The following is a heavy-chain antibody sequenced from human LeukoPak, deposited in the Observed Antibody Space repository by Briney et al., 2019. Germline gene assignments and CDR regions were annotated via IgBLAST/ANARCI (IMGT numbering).Heavy chain of an antibody. CDR2: INPSGGST. D-gene: IGHD3-22*01. V-gene: IGHV1-46*01. CDR1: GYTFTSYY. Sequence: ASVKVSCKASGYTFTSYYMHWVRQAPGQGLEWMGIINPSGGSTSYAQKFQGRITMTRDTSTSTVYMELSSLRSEDTAVYYCAIYDSSGYLTPPQNPPGYWGQGTLVTVPS. CDR3: AIYDSSGYLTPPQNPPGY. J-gene: IGHJ4*02.